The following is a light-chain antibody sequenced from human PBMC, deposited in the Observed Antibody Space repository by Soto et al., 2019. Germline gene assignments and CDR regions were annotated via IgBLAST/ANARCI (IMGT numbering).Light chain of an antibody. CDR1: QGISSY. V-gene: IGKV1-27*01. J-gene: IGKJ4*01. Sequence: DIQMTQSPSSLSASVGDRVTITCRASQGISSYVAWYQQKPGKVPKLLIYAASTLQSAVPSRFSGSGSGTDFTLTISSLQPEDVATYYCQKYNSAPLTFGGGTKVEIK. CDR2: AAS. CDR3: QKYNSAPLT.